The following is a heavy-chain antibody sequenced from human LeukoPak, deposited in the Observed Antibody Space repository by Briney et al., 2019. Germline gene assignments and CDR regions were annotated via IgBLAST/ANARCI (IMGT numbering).Heavy chain of an antibody. CDR1: GGSISSCY. J-gene: IGHJ6*02. V-gene: IGHV4-59*08. Sequence: SETLSLTCTVSGGSISSCYWSWIRQPPGKGLEWIGYIYYSGSTNYNPSLKSRVTISVDTSKNQFSLKLSSVTAADTAVYYCARHRSMGVSDYGMDVWGQGTTVTVSS. D-gene: IGHD2/OR15-2a*01. CDR2: IYYSGST. CDR3: ARHRSMGVSDYGMDV.